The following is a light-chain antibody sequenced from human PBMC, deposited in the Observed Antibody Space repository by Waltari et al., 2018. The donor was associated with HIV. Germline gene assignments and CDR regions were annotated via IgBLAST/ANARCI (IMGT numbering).Light chain of an antibody. CDR3: ATWDDSPSACL. Sequence: QSVLTQPPSASWTPGQRVTISCSGSSSNVVTNYVYWYKQLPGTAPDIVIYHNNQRPLAVLPRCSASKSSTSAALASSGVRSEDDADYYCATWDDSPSACLFGGGTRLSVL. V-gene: IGLV1-47*01. J-gene: IGLJ2*01. CDR2: HNN. CDR1: SSNVVTNY.